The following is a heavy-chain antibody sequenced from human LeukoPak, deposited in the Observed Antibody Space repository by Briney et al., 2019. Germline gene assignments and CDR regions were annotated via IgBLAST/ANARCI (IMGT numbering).Heavy chain of an antibody. D-gene: IGHD3-22*01. CDR2: INHSGST. J-gene: IGHJ3*02. V-gene: IGHV4-34*01. CDR3: AQTYYYDSSGYYPPRYDAFDI. Sequence: SETLSLTCAVYGGSFSGYYWNWIRQPPGKGLEWIGEINHSGSTNYNPSLKSRVTISVDTSKNQFSLKLSYVTAADTAVYYCAQTYYYDSSGYYPPRYDAFDIWGQGTMVTVSS. CDR1: GGSFSGYY.